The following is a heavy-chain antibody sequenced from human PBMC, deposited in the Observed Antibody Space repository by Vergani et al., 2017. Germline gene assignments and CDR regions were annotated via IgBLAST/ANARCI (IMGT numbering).Heavy chain of an antibody. Sequence: QVQLQESGPGLVKPSQTLSLTCTVSGGSISSGSYYWSWIRQPAGKGLEWIGRIYTSGSTNYNPSLKSRVTMSVDTSKNQFSLKLGSGTAADTAVYYCARGGGYYYYMDVWGKGTTVTVSS. D-gene: IGHD3-16*01. CDR1: GGSISSGSYY. J-gene: IGHJ6*03. V-gene: IGHV4-61*02. CDR2: IYTSGST. CDR3: ARGGGYYYYMDV.